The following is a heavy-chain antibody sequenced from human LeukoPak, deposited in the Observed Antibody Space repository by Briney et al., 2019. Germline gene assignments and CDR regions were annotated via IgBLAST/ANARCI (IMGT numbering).Heavy chain of an antibody. CDR3: ARVLATRHIDY. Sequence: SETLSLTCTVSGGSISSGDYYWSWIRQPPGKGLEWIGYIYYSGSTYYNPSLKSRVTISVDTSKNQFSLKLSSVTAADTAVYYCARVLATRHIDYWGQGTLVTVSS. D-gene: IGHD6-6*01. J-gene: IGHJ4*02. CDR1: GGSISSGDYY. V-gene: IGHV4-30-4*08. CDR2: IYYSGST.